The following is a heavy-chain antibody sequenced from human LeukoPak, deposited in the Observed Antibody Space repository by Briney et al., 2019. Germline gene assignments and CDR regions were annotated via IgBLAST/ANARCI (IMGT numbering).Heavy chain of an antibody. CDR3: AREVVTASCFDY. D-gene: IGHD2-21*02. CDR2: ISVSGGTI. Sequence: PGGSLRLSCAASGFTFSSYEMNWVRQAPGKGLEWVSSISVSGGTIYYADSVKGRFTISRDNSKKQLYLQMNSLRAEDTAVYYCAREVVTASCFDYWGQGTLVTVSS. CDR1: GFTFSSYE. V-gene: IGHV3-48*03. J-gene: IGHJ4*02.